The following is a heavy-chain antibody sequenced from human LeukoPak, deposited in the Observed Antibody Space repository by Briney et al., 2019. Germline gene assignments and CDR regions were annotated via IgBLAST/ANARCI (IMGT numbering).Heavy chain of an antibody. CDR3: ARDNNSALGACYYGMDV. D-gene: IGHD1-1*01. CDR2: VSYGGSVK. V-gene: IGHV3-30-3*01. CDR1: GFTFSGYS. J-gene: IGHJ6*02. Sequence: GGPLRLSCAASGFTFSGYSMHGVRQAPGKGLGGVAVVSYGGSVKYYADSMKGRFTISRDNSKNTLYLQMSGLRAEDTAVYFCARDNNSALGACYYGMDVWGQGTTVTVSS.